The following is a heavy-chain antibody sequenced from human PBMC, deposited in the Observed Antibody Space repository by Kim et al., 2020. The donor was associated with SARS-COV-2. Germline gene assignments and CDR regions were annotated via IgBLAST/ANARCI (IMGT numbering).Heavy chain of an antibody. CDR3: ARDNSPDYGSAYGMDV. J-gene: IGHJ6*02. V-gene: IGHV3-33*01. CDR2: IWYDGSNK. Sequence: GGSLRLSCAASGFTFSSYGMHWVRQAPGKGLEWVAVIWYDGSNKYYADSVKGRFTISRDNSKNTLYLQMNSLRAEDTAVYYCARDNSPDYGSAYGMDVWGQGTTVTVSS. CDR1: GFTFSSYG. D-gene: IGHD3-10*01.